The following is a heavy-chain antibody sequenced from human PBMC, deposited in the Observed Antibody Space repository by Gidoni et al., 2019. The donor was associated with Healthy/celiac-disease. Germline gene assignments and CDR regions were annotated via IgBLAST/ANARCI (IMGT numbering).Heavy chain of an antibody. J-gene: IGHJ6*03. CDR3: ARDDVWRGYLVRNYYYYMDV. V-gene: IGHV3-7*01. CDR1: GFTFSTYW. D-gene: IGHD3-3*01. CDR2: IKKDGSEK. Sequence: EVQLVESGGGLVQPGGSLRLSCAASGFTFSTYWISWVRQAPGKGLAWVAKIKKDGSEKYYVDSVKGRFTISRDNAKNSLYLQMNSLRAEDTAVYYCARDDVWRGYLVRNYYYYMDVWGKGTTVTVSS.